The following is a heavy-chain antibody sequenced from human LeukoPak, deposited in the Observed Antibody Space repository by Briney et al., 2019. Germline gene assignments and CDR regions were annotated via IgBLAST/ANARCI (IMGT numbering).Heavy chain of an antibody. V-gene: IGHV3-30-3*01. CDR2: ISYDGSNK. CDR1: GFTFSSYA. CDR3: ARDRVGLRLVDAFDI. J-gene: IGHJ3*02. Sequence: GGSLRLSCAASGFTFSSYAMHWVRQAPGKGLEWVAVISYDGSNKYYADSVKGRFTISRDNSKNTLYLQMNSLRAEDTAVYYCARDRVGLRLVDAFDIWGQGTMVTVSS. D-gene: IGHD3-16*01.